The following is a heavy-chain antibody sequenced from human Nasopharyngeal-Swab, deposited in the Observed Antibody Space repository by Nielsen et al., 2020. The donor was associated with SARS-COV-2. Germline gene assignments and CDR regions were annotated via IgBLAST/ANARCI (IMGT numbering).Heavy chain of an antibody. CDR2: ISYDGSNK. V-gene: IGHV3-30*18. CDR3: AKTNSGSYYYGMDV. D-gene: IGHD1-26*01. Sequence: GESLKISCAASGFTFNNYGMHWVRPAPGEGMEWVAVISYDGSNKYYADSVKGRFTISRDNSKNTLYLQMNSLRAEDTAVYYCAKTNSGSYYYGMDVWGQGTTVTVSS. J-gene: IGHJ6*02. CDR1: GFTFNNYG.